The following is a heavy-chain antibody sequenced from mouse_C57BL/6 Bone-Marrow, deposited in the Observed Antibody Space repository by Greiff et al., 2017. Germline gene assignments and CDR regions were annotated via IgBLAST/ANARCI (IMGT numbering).Heavy chain of an antibody. V-gene: IGHV1-55*01. CDR1: GYTFTSYW. CDR2: IYPGSGST. Sequence: VQLQQPGAELVKPGASVKMSCKASGYTFTSYWITWVKQRPGQGLEWIGDIYPGSGSTNYNEKFKSKATLTVDTSSSTAYMQLSSLTSEDSAVYYCARSTYYDYDGDFDCWGQGTTLTVSS. J-gene: IGHJ2*01. CDR3: ARSTYYDYDGDFDC. D-gene: IGHD2-4*01.